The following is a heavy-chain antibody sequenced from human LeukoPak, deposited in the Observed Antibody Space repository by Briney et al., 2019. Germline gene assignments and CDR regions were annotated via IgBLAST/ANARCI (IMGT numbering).Heavy chain of an antibody. J-gene: IGHJ4*02. Sequence: GGSLRLSCAASGFAFSSYSMNWVRQAPGKGLEWVSSISCTSTYIYFANSLKRRFSISRDNAKNSLYLQMNSLRAEDTAVYFCARASLSEIIAAEAFFDSWGQGTLVTVSS. CDR3: ARASLSEIIAAEAFFDS. V-gene: IGHV3-21*01. CDR2: ISCTSTYI. CDR1: GFAFSSYS. D-gene: IGHD6-13*01.